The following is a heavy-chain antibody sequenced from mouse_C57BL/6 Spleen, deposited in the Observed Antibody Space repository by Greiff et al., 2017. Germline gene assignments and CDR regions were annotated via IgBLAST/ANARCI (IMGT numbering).Heavy chain of an antibody. CDR3: ARRGSYYAMDY. CDR1: GYTFTSYW. CDR2: IDPSDSYT. Sequence: VQLQQPGAELVRPGTSVKLSCKASGYTFTSYWMHWVKQRPGQGLEWIGVIDPSDSYTNYNQKFKGKATLTVDTSSSTAYMQLSSLTSEDSAVYYCARRGSYYAMDYWGQGTSDTVSS. V-gene: IGHV1-59*01. J-gene: IGHJ4*01.